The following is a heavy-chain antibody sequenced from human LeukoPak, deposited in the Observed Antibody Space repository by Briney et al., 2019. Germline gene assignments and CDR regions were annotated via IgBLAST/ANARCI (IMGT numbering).Heavy chain of an antibody. V-gene: IGHV5-51*01. D-gene: IGHD1-1*01. CDR1: GSSFTSYW. CDR2: IYPGDSDT. J-gene: IGHJ4*02. Sequence: GASLQISCKGSGSSFTSYWIGWVRQLPGKGLEWMGIIYPGDSDTRYSPSFQGQVTISADKSISTAYLQWSSLKASDTAMYYCARGVPHDLDYWGQGTLVTVSS. CDR3: ARGVPHDLDY.